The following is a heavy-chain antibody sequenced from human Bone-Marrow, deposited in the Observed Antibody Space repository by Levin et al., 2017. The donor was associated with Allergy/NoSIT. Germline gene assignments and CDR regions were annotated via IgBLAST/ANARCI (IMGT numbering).Heavy chain of an antibody. CDR2: ISYDGSNK. Sequence: GGSLRLSCAASGFTFSSYGMHWVRQAPGKGLEWVAVISYDGSNKYYADSVKGRFTISRDNSKNTLYLQMNSLRAEDTAVYYCGKDRVGATSMGAFQHWGQGTLVTVSS. V-gene: IGHV3-30*18. CDR1: GFTFSSYG. J-gene: IGHJ1*01. CDR3: GKDRVGATSMGAFQH. D-gene: IGHD1-26*01.